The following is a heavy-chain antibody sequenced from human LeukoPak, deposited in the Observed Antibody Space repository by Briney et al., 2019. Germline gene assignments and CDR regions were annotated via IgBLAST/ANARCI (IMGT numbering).Heavy chain of an antibody. CDR2: IYHSGST. J-gene: IGHJ4*02. CDR1: GYSISSGYY. Sequence: PSETLSLTCAVSGYSISSGYYWGWIRQPPGKGLEWIGSIYHSGSTYYNPSLKSRVTISVDTSKNQFSLKLSSVTAADTAVYYCATRNLYSSSLDYWGQGTLVTVSS. CDR3: ATRNLYSSSLDY. D-gene: IGHD6-13*01. V-gene: IGHV4-38-2*01.